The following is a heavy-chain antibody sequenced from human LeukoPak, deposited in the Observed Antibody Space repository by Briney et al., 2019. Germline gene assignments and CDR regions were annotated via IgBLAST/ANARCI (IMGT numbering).Heavy chain of an antibody. V-gene: IGHV4-59*01. Sequence: SETLSLTCTVSGGSISSYYWSWIRQPPGKGLEWIGYIYYSGSTNYNPSLKSRVTISVDTSKNQFSLKLSSVTAADTAVYYCARDLGDESFDYWGQGTLVSVSS. CDR3: ARDLGDESFDY. CDR1: GGSISSYY. J-gene: IGHJ4*02. D-gene: IGHD4-17*01. CDR2: IYYSGST.